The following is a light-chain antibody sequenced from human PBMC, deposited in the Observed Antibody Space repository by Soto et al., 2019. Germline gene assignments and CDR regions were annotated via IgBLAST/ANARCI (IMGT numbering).Light chain of an antibody. Sequence: IQMTKSPSTLSASPGDRVTIACRASQRISSWLAWYQQKPGKAPNLPIYDASSLESGVPSRFSGSGSGTEFTLTISSLQPDDFATYSCQQSRTFGQGTKVDI. CDR3: QQSRT. CDR2: DAS. CDR1: QRISSW. V-gene: IGKV1-5*01. J-gene: IGKJ1*01.